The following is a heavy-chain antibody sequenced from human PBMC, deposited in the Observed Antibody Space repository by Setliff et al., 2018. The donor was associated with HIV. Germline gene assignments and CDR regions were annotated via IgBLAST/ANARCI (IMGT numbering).Heavy chain of an antibody. D-gene: IGHD1-26*01. CDR1: GGTFSSYA. J-gene: IGHJ3*02. V-gene: IGHV1-69*05. Sequence: SVKVSCKASGGTFSSYAINWVRQAPGQGLEWMGGIIPMFGTRNYAQKFQGSVTITTDESTSTAYMELSSLRSEDTALYYCARGQSQGYAYSGSYGAFDIWGQGTMVTVSS. CDR3: ARGQSQGYAYSGSYGAFDI. CDR2: IIPMFGTR.